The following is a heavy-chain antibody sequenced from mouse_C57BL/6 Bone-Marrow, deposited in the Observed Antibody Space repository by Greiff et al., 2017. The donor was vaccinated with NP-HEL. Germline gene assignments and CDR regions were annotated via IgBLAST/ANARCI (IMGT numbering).Heavy chain of an antibody. V-gene: IGHV5-12*01. D-gene: IGHD2-3*01. J-gene: IGHJ3*01. Sequence: EVKLVESGGGLVQPGGSLKLSCAASGFTFSDYYMYWVRQTPEKRLEWVAYISNGGGSTYYPDTVKGRFTISRDNAKNPLYLQMSRLKSEDTAMYYCARRYDGYSWFAYWGQGTLVTVSA. CDR1: GFTFSDYY. CDR3: ARRYDGYSWFAY. CDR2: ISNGGGST.